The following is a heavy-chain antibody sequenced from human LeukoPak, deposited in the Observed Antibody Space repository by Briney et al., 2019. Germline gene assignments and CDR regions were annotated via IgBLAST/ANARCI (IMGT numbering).Heavy chain of an antibody. CDR2: IWFDGSNE. CDR1: GFNFSYYA. J-gene: IGHJ4*02. D-gene: IGHD1-26*01. Sequence: GGSLRLPCTASGFNFSYYAMHWVRQAPGKGLAWVALIWFDGSNEYYDDSVKGRFTISRDNSKGSVFLQMNGLTVDDTGVYYCARLVGATTGATDYWGQGSLVSVS. V-gene: IGHV3-33*01. CDR3: ARLVGATTGATDY.